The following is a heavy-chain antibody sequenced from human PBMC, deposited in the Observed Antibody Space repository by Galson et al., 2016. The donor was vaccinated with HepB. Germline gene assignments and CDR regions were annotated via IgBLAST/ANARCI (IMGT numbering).Heavy chain of an antibody. CDR2: IYPGDSQT. D-gene: IGHD4/OR15-4a*01. CDR1: GYTFTIYW. CDR3: ARRTYGATFDI. Sequence: QSGAEVKKPGESLKISCKGSGYTFTIYWIAWVRQMPGKGLEWMGIIYPGDSQTIYSPSFQGQVTISVDKSISTAYLQWSSLKASDTAMYYCARRTYGATFDIWGQGTMVTVSS. V-gene: IGHV5-51*01. J-gene: IGHJ3*02.